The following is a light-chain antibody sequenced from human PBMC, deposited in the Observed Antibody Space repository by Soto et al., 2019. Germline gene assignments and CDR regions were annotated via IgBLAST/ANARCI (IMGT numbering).Light chain of an antibody. CDR2: KAS. V-gene: IGKV1-5*03. CDR1: QSTSSW. J-gene: IGKJ1*01. Sequence: DIQMTQSSSILSASVGDRVTITCRASQSTSSWLACYQQTPGKAPKFLIYKASNLESGLPSRFSGSGSGTESTLTISSLQADGSASCYWQQNNCFWTVGQGTKVEVK. CDR3: QQNNCFWT.